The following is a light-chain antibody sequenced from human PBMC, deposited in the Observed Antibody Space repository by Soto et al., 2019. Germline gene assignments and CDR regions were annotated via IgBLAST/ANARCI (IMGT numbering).Light chain of an antibody. Sequence: QSVLTQPPSVSGAPGQRVTISCTGSSSNIVAGYGAHWYQQLPGTAPKLLIYDNNNRPSGVPDRFSGSKSGTSASLAITGLHSDDEADYYCQSFDSSLDGVLFGGGTKVTVL. CDR2: DNN. CDR1: SSNIVAGYG. V-gene: IGLV1-40*01. J-gene: IGLJ2*01. CDR3: QSFDSSLDGVL.